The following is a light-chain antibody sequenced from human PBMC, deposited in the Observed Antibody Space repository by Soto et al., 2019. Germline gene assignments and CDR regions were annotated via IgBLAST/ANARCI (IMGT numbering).Light chain of an antibody. V-gene: IGKV3-15*01. CDR3: HQYNNWPPWT. J-gene: IGKJ1*01. Sequence: EVVMTQSPATLSVSPGERATLSCRASQSVGSNLAWFQQKPGQAPRLLIYGASTRATGIPARFSGSVSGTEFTLTISSLQSEDFAVYYCHQYNNWPPWTFGQGTKVELK. CDR2: GAS. CDR1: QSVGSN.